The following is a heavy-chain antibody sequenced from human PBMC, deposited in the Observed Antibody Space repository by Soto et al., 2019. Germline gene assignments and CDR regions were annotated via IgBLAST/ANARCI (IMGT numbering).Heavy chain of an antibody. CDR1: GFTFSSYS. Sequence: GGSLRLSCAASGFTFSSYSMNWVRQAPGKGLEWVSSISSSSSYIYYADSVKGRFTISRDNAKNSLYLQMNSLRAEDTAVYYCARSCCYDFWSGQAEPYYYYYYGMDVWGQGTTVTVSS. J-gene: IGHJ6*02. V-gene: IGHV3-21*01. D-gene: IGHD3-3*01. CDR2: ISSSSSYI. CDR3: ARSCCYDFWSGQAEPYYYYYYGMDV.